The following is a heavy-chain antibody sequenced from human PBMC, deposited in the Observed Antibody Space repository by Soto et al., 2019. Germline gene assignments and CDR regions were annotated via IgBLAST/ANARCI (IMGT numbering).Heavy chain of an antibody. V-gene: IGHV4-34*01. J-gene: IGHJ5*02. Sequence: QGQLQQWGAGLLKPSETLSLTCAVYGGSFSGYYWSWIRQPPGKGLEWIGEINHSGNTNYNPSLNSRVTISVDTSKNQFSLKLSSVTAADTAVYYCARPLTLIRVWFDPWGQGTLVTVSS. CDR2: INHSGNT. CDR3: ARPLTLIRVWFDP. D-gene: IGHD3-10*01. CDR1: GGSFSGYY.